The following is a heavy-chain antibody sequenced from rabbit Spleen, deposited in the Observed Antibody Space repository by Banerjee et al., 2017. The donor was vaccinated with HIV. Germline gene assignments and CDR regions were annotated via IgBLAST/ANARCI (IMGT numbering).Heavy chain of an antibody. V-gene: IGHV1S45*01. CDR3: ARDLVAVIGWNFNL. D-gene: IGHD1-1*01. Sequence: EQLEESGGGLVKPEGSLTLTCKASGFSFSSRYYMCWVRQAPGKGLEWIACINVATAKPVYATWAKGRFTISKTSSTTVTLQMTSLTAADTATYFCARDLVAVIGWNFNLWGQGTLVTVS. J-gene: IGHJ4*01. CDR1: GFSFSSRYY. CDR2: INVATAKP.